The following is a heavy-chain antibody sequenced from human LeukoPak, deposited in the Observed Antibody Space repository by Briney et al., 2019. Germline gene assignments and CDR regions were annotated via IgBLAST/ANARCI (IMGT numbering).Heavy chain of an antibody. CDR3: ARALRRITILDWFDP. CDR2: ISYDGDTK. V-gene: IGHV3-30*03. D-gene: IGHD3-3*01. J-gene: IGHJ5*02. Sequence: GGSLRLSCAASAFTFSSYSMNWVRQAPGKGLEWVGVISYDGDTKYYADSVKGRFTISRDNFKNTLDVQMNSLRVEDTAVYYCARALRRITILDWFDPWGQGTLVTVSS. CDR1: AFTFSSYS.